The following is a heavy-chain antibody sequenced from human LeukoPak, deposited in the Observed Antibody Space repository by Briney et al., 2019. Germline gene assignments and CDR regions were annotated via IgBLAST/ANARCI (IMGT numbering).Heavy chain of an antibody. Sequence: KTSETLSLTCAVSGGSISSSSSNCWTWVRQPPGKGLEWIGEIYHSGATNYNPSLKSRVTMLLDKSKNQFSLKLNSVTAADTAVYYCARNGGNSDFDYWGQGTLVTVPS. CDR3: ARNGGNSDFDY. CDR1: GGSISSSSSNC. CDR2: IYHSGAT. V-gene: IGHV4-4*02. J-gene: IGHJ4*02. D-gene: IGHD4-23*01.